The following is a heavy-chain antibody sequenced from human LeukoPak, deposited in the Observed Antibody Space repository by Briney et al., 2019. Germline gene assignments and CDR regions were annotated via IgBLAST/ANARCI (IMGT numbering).Heavy chain of an antibody. V-gene: IGHV3-7*01. CDR3: AAEDYGGPERDDY. D-gene: IGHD4-23*01. CDR1: GFTFSSYW. Sequence: PGGSLRLSCAASGFTFSSYWMSWVRQAPGKGLEWVANIKQDGSEKYYVDSVKGRFTISRDNAKNSLYLQMNSLRAEDTAVYYCAAEDYGGPERDDYWGQGTLVTVSS. CDR2: IKQDGSEK. J-gene: IGHJ4*02.